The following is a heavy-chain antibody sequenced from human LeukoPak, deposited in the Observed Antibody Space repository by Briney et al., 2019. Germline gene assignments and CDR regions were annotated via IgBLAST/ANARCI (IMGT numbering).Heavy chain of an antibody. D-gene: IGHD3-10*01. Sequence: GASVKVSCKASGGTFSSYAISWVRQAPGQGLEWMGGIIPIFGTANYAQKFQGRVTITADESTSTAYMELSSLRSEDTAVYYCARDQEDKTPMVRGVTHYYYGMDVWGKGTTVTVSS. CDR3: ARDQEDKTPMVRGVTHYYYGMDV. J-gene: IGHJ6*04. V-gene: IGHV1-69*13. CDR2: IIPIFGTA. CDR1: GGTFSSYA.